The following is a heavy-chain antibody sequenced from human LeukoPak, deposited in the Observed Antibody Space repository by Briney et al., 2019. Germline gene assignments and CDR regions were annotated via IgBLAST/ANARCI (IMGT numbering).Heavy chain of an antibody. D-gene: IGHD3-22*01. V-gene: IGHV4-59*01. CDR3: ARRRYYDSSGYNPTYYFDY. J-gene: IGHJ4*02. Sequence: PSETLSLTCTVSGGSIIGNFWTWIRQPPGKRLEWIGHIYNTVDTNYNPSLKSRVTISVDMSKNQFSLRLTSVTAADTAVYYCARRRYYDSSGYNPTYYFDYWGQGILVTVPS. CDR2: IYNTVDT. CDR1: GGSIIGNF.